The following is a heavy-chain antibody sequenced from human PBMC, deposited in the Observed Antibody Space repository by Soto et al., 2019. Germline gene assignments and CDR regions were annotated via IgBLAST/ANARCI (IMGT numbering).Heavy chain of an antibody. CDR1: GGSFSGYY. J-gene: IGHJ6*02. D-gene: IGHD1-26*01. CDR3: ARIVPGYYGMDV. Sequence: LSLTCAVYGGSFSGYYWSWIRQPPGKGLEWIGEINHTGSTNYNPSLKSRVTISLDTSKNQFSLKLISVTAADTALYYCARIVPGYYGMDVWGQGTTVTVSS. V-gene: IGHV4-34*01. CDR2: INHTGST.